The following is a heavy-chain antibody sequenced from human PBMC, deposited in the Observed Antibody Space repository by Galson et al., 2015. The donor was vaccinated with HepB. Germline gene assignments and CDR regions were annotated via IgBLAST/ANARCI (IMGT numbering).Heavy chain of an antibody. Sequence: SVKVSCKASGSTFTSYDINWVRQATGQGLEWMGWMNPNSGNTGYAQKFQGRVTMTRNTSISTAYMELSSLRSEDTAVYYCARGPRQWLVRWRPDWYFDLWGRGTLVTVPS. CDR1: GSTFTSYD. CDR3: ARGPRQWLVRWRPDWYFDL. CDR2: MNPNSGNT. J-gene: IGHJ2*01. D-gene: IGHD6-19*01. V-gene: IGHV1-8*01.